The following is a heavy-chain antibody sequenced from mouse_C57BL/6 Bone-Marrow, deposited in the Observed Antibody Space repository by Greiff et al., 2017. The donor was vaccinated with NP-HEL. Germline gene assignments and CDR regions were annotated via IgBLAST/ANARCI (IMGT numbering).Heavy chain of an antibody. CDR2: INPNNGGT. Sequence: EVQLQESGPELVKPGASVKMSCKASGYTFTDYNMHWVKQSHGKSLEWIGYINPNNGGTSYNQRFKGKATLTVNKSSSTAYMELRSLTSEDSAVYYCAGIYYDYDGAYWGQGTLVTVSA. CDR1: GYTFTDYN. J-gene: IGHJ3*01. V-gene: IGHV1-22*01. D-gene: IGHD2-4*01. CDR3: AGIYYDYDGAY.